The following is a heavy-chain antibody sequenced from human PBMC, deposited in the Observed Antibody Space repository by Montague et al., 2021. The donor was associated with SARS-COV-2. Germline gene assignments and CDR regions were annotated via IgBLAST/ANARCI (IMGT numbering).Heavy chain of an antibody. CDR2: IYYSGST. J-gene: IGHJ6*02. D-gene: IGHD6-13*01. V-gene: IGHV4-39*07. CDR1: GGSISSSSYY. CDR3: ARVGRQQLVRLSGMDV. Sequence: ETLSLTYTVSGGSISSSSYYWGWIRQPPGKGLEWIGSIYYSGSTYYNPSLKSRVTISVDTSKNQFSLKLSSVTAADTAVYYCARVGRQQLVRLSGMDVWGQGTAVTVSS.